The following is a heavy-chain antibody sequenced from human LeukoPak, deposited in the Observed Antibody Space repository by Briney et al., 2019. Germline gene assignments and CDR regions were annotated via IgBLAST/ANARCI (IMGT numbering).Heavy chain of an antibody. V-gene: IGHV3-48*03. CDR3: ARDRQLSPDY. J-gene: IGHJ4*02. CDR1: GFTFSSYE. D-gene: IGHD5-18*01. CDR2: ISGSGSTI. Sequence: QPGGSLRLSCAASGFTFSSYEMNWVRQAPGKGLEWVSYISGSGSTIYYADSVKGRFTISRDNAKSSLYLQMNSLRAEDTAVYYCARDRQLSPDYWGQGTLVTVSS.